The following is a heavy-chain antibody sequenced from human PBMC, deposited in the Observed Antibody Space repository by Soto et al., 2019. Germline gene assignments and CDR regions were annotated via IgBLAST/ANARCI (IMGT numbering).Heavy chain of an antibody. Sequence: SETLSLSCTVSGASINSYYWTWVRQPPGGGLEWIGYFYYVATTNYNPSLRSRVTMSVDMSKKQFSLKLDSVTAADTAVYYCAGSGYYHNSXMDVWGQGTTVTVSS. CDR1: GASINSYY. V-gene: IGHV4-59*08. CDR3: AGSGYYHNSXMDV. CDR2: FYYVATT. J-gene: IGHJ6*02. D-gene: IGHD3-22*01.